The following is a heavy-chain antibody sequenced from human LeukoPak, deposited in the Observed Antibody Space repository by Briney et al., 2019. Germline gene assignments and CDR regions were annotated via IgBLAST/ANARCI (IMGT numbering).Heavy chain of an antibody. CDR2: MNPNSGNT. J-gene: IGHJ5*02. D-gene: IGHD1-26*01. Sequence: ASVKVSCNASGYTFTSYDINWVRQATGQGLEWMGWMNPNSGNTGYAQKFQGRVTMTRNTSISTAYMELSSLRSEDTAVYYCARGRRRTWDNWFDPWGQGTLVTVSS. CDR3: ARGRRRTWDNWFDP. V-gene: IGHV1-8*01. CDR1: GYTFTSYD.